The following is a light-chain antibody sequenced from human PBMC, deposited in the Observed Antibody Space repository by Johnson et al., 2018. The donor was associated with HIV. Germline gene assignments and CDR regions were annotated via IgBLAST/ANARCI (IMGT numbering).Light chain of an antibody. CDR3: GTWDSSLRGV. CDR2: ENN. Sequence: QSVLTQPPSVSAAPGQKVTISCSGSNSNIENNYVSWYQQLPGTAPKVLIYENNKRPSGIPDRFSGSKSGTSATLGITGLQTGDEADYYCGTWDSSLRGVFGTGTKVTVL. J-gene: IGLJ1*01. CDR1: NSNIENNY. V-gene: IGLV1-51*02.